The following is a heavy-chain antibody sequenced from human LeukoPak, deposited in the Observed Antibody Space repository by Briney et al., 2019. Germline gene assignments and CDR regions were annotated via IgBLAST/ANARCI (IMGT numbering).Heavy chain of an antibody. V-gene: IGHV4-59*01. CDR1: GGSIRSYY. D-gene: IGHD3-16*02. Sequence: TSETLSLTCTVSGGSIRSYYWTWIRQPPGKGLEWIGCVYYSGGTYYNPSLKSRVTMSLDTSKNQSSLKLSSLTAADTAVYYCASTLGELSLYLDYWGQGTLVTVSS. J-gene: IGHJ4*02. CDR2: VYYSGGT. CDR3: ASTLGELSLYLDY.